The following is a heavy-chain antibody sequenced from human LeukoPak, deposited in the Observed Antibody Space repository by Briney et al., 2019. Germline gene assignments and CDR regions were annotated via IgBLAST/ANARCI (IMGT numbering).Heavy chain of an antibody. J-gene: IGHJ6*02. D-gene: IGHD3-3*01. CDR3: ARDREYYDFWSGYYRTYYYYYGMDV. V-gene: IGHV1-46*01. Sequence: WASVKVSCKASGYTFTSYYMHWVRQAPGQGLEWMGIINPSGGSTSYAQKFQGRVTMTRDTSTSTVYMELSSLRSEDTAVYYCARDREYYDFWSGYYRTYYYYYGMDVWGQGTTVTVSS. CDR2: INPSGGST. CDR1: GYTFTSYY.